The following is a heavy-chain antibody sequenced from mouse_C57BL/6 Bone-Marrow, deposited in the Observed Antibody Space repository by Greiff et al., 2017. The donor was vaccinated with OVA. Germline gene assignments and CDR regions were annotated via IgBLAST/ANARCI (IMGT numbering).Heavy chain of an antibody. D-gene: IGHD2-3*01. CDR2: IYPGSGST. Sequence: QVQLQPSGAELVKPGASVKMSCKASGYTFTSYWITWVKQRPGQGLEWIGDIYPGSGSTNYNEKFKSKATLTVDTSSSTAYMQLSSLTSEDSAVYYCARCGYYLYYYAMDYWGQGTSVTVSS. V-gene: IGHV1-55*01. J-gene: IGHJ4*01. CDR3: ARCGYYLYYYAMDY. CDR1: GYTFTSYW.